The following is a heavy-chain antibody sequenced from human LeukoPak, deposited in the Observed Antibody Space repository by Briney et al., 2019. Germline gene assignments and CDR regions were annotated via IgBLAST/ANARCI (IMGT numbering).Heavy chain of an antibody. V-gene: IGHV3-48*01. CDR1: GFTFSSYS. Sequence: PGGSLRLSCAASGFTFSSYSMNWVRQAPGKGLEWVSYISSSSRSRSSTIYYADSVTGRFTVSRDNSKNTLYLQMNSLRAEDTAVYYCARRAGAYSHPYDYWGQGTLVTVSS. CDR2: ISSSSRSRSSTI. J-gene: IGHJ4*02. D-gene: IGHD4/OR15-4a*01. CDR3: ARRAGAYSHPYDY.